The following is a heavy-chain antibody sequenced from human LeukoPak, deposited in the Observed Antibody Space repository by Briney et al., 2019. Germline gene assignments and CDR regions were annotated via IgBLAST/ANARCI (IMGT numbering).Heavy chain of an antibody. CDR3: ARVARVGGGYGYNSGLFDY. D-gene: IGHD5-24*01. CDR2: IKQDGSEK. Sequence: GRSLRLSCAASGFTFSSYWMSWVRQAPGKGLEWVANIKQDGSEKYYVDSMKGRFTISRDNAKNSLYLQMNSLRAEDTAVYYCARVARVGGGYGYNSGLFDYWGQGTLVTVSS. CDR1: GFTFSSYW. J-gene: IGHJ4*02. V-gene: IGHV3-7*01.